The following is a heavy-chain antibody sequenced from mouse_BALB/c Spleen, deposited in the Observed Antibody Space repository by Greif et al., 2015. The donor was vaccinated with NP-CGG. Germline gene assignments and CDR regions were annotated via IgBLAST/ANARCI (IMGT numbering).Heavy chain of an antibody. V-gene: IGHV1-7*01. D-gene: IGHD2-2*01. J-gene: IGHJ3*01. Sequence: QVQLQQPGAELAKPGASVKMSCKASGYTFTSYWMHWVKQRPGQGLEWIGYINPSTGYTEYNQKFKDKATLTADKSSSTAHMQLSSMTSEDSAVYYCARREVTTAYWGQGTLVTVSA. CDR3: ARREVTTAY. CDR2: INPSTGYT. CDR1: GYTFTSYW.